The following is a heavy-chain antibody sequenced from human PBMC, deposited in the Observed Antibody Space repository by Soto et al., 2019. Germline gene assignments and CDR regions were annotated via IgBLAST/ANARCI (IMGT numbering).Heavy chain of an antibody. CDR2: IKQDGSEK. CDR3: ARSRDYYYYYGMDV. V-gene: IGHV3-7*01. Sequence: AGGSLRLSCAASGFTFSSYWMSWVRQAPGKGLEWVANIKQDGSEKYYVDSVKGRFTISRDNAKNSLYLQMNSLRAEDTAVYYCARSRDYYYYYGMDVWGQGTTVTVSS. J-gene: IGHJ6*02. CDR1: GFTFSSYW.